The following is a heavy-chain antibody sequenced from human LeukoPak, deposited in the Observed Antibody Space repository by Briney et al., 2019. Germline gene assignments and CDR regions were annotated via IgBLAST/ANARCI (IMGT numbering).Heavy chain of an antibody. CDR1: GFTFSNYG. D-gene: IGHD6-19*01. CDR2: ISYDGNTQ. V-gene: IGHV3-30*18. J-gene: IGHJ4*02. CDR3: AKEGSSGFIDS. Sequence: PGGSLRLSCAASGFTFSNYGMHWVRHAPGEGLEWVAVISYDGNTQYYADSVKGRFTFSRDNSRNTLYLQMNGLRAEDTAIFYCAKEGSSGFIDSWGQGTLVTVSS.